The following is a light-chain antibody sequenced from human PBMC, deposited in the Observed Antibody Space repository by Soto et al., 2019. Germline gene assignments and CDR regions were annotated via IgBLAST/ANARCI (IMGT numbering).Light chain of an antibody. V-gene: IGKV1-39*01. Sequence: DVQMTQSPSSLSASVGDRVTITCRASQNIYTFLHWYQQKPGEAPKLLIYAASNLASGVPSRFSGRGSGTDVNFTIGSLQPEDFATYYCQQTDSTPRTFGQGTKVEIK. J-gene: IGKJ2*01. CDR1: QNIYTF. CDR3: QQTDSTPRT. CDR2: AAS.